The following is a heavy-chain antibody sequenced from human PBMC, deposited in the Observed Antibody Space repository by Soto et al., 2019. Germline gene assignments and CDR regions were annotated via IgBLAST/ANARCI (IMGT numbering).Heavy chain of an antibody. CDR1: GGSISIGGYY. D-gene: IGHD3-9*01. CDR3: ARTTSRYIYNWFDS. CDR2: IYHTGSS. J-gene: IGHJ5*01. V-gene: IGHV4-31*01. Sequence: PSETLSLTCTVSGGSISIGGYYWSCIRQHPGKGLEWIGYIYHTGSSYYNKSLKSEVAISVDTSRNQFSLKVSSVTAADTAIYFCARTTSRYIYNWFDSWGQGTLVTVSS.